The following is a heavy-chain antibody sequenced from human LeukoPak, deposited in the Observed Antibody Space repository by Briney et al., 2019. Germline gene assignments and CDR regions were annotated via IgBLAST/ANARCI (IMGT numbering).Heavy chain of an antibody. CDR1: GFTFSSYD. CDR3: ARDRRATPYGSGSYIDY. CDR2: IWYDRSNK. V-gene: IGHV3-33*01. Sequence: GGSLRLSCAASGFTFSSYDMHWVRQAPGKGLEWVAVIWYDRSNKYYADSVKGRLTISRDNSKNTLYLQMNSLRAEDTAVYYCARDRRATPYGSGSYIDYWGQGTLVTVSS. D-gene: IGHD3-10*01. J-gene: IGHJ4*02.